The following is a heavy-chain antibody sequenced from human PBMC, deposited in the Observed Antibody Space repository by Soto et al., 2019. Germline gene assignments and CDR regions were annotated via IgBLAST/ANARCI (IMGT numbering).Heavy chain of an antibody. CDR2: IYYSGST. CDR1: GGSISSSSYY. Sequence: SSETLSLTCTASGGSISSSSYYWGWIRQPPGKGLEWIGSIYYSGSTYYNPSLKSRVTISVDTSKNQFSLKLSSVTAADTAVYYCARHTGYYDILTGTSDYWGQGTLVTVSS. D-gene: IGHD3-9*01. V-gene: IGHV4-39*01. J-gene: IGHJ4*02. CDR3: ARHTGYYDILTGTSDY.